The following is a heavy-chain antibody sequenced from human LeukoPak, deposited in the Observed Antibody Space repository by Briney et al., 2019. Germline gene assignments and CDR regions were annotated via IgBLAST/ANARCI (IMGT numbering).Heavy chain of an antibody. V-gene: IGHV3-23*01. CDR1: GFTFSNYA. CDR3: AKDRVGVRPFDS. CDR2: ISGSGGST. Sequence: GGSLRLSCAASGFTFSNYAMSWVRQAPGKGLEWRGLEWVSTISGSGGSTYYADSVQGRFTISRDNSKNTLYLQMNSLRADDTATYYCAKDRVGVRPFDSWGQGTLVTVSS. J-gene: IGHJ4*02. D-gene: IGHD1-26*01.